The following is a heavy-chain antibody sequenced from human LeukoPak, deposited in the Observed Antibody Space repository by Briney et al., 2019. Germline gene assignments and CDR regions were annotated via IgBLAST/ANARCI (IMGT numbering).Heavy chain of an antibody. Sequence: ASVKVSCKASGYTFTSYYMHWVRQAPGQGLEWMGIINPSGGSTSYAQKFQGRVTMTRDTSTSTVYMELSSLRSEDTAVYYCARDGQVGYDSSGYRFDYWGQGTLVTVGS. V-gene: IGHV1-46*01. D-gene: IGHD3-22*01. CDR1: GYTFTSYY. J-gene: IGHJ4*02. CDR3: ARDGQVGYDSSGYRFDY. CDR2: INPSGGST.